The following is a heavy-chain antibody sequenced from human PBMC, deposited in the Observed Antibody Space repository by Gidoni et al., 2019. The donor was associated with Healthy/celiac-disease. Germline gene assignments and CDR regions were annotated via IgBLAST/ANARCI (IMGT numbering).Heavy chain of an antibody. V-gene: IGHV4-39*01. CDR1: GGSICSSSYY. Sequence: QLQLQESGPGLVKPSETLSLTCTVSGGSICSSSYYWGWIRQPPGKGLEWIGSIYYSGSTYYNPSLKSRVTISVDTSKNQFSLKLSSVTAADTAVYYCARQYYDFWSGYLIDYWGQGTLVTVSS. CDR3: ARQYYDFWSGYLIDY. J-gene: IGHJ4*02. D-gene: IGHD3-3*01. CDR2: IYYSGST.